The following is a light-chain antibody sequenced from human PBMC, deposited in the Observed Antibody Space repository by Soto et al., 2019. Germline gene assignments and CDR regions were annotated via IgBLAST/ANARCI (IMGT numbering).Light chain of an antibody. J-gene: IGKJ1*01. CDR2: DAS. CDR3: QQYSSYST. V-gene: IGKV1-5*01. Sequence: DIQMTQSPSTLSAPVGDRVTITCRASHSINAWLAWYQQKPGKVPKILIYDASSLESGVPSRFSGSGSGTEFTLTISSLQPDDFATYHCQQYSSYSTFGQGTQVEVK. CDR1: HSINAW.